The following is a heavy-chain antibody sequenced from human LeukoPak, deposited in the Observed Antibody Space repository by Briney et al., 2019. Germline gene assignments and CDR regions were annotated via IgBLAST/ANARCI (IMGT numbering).Heavy chain of an antibody. D-gene: IGHD3-22*01. J-gene: IGHJ6*02. CDR3: TRVPDYYDSSGYYYYGMDV. CDR2: IRSKAYGGTT. V-gene: IGHV3-49*04. CDR1: GFTFGDYA. Sequence: GGSLRLSCTASGFTFGDYAMSWVRQAPGKGLEWVGFIRSKAYGGTTEYAASVKGRFTISRDDSKSIAYLQMNILKTEDTAVYYCTRVPDYYDSSGYYYYGMDVWGQGTTVTVSS.